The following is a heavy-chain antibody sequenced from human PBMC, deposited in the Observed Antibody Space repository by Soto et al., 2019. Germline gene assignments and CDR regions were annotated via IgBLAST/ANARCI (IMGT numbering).Heavy chain of an antibody. Sequence: VKLACKASGDTYSRYPSSWVRKTPGQGLEWMGGIIPIFGTANYAQKFQGRVTITADESTSTAYMELSSLRSEDTAVYYCARHRSSGYDPVDNWGQGSLVAVSS. CDR2: IIPIFGTA. D-gene: IGHD5-12*01. CDR1: GDTYSRYP. V-gene: IGHV1-69*13. J-gene: IGHJ4*02. CDR3: ARHRSSGYDPVDN.